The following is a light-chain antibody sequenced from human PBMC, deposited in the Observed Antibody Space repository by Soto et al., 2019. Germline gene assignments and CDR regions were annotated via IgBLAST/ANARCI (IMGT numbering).Light chain of an antibody. CDR3: QESYTTPAVS. CDR2: ATS. CDR1: QTIDSY. V-gene: IGKV1-39*01. Sequence: DIQLTQSPPSLSATVGDRVTITCRASQTIDSYLNWYQQKPGKAPKLLIYATSTLQSGVPSRFSGSGSGTEFTLTISSLQAEDFATYFCQESYTTPAVSFGGGTK. J-gene: IGKJ4*01.